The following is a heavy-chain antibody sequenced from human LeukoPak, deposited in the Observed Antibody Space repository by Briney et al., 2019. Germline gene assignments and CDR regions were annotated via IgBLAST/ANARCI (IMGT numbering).Heavy chain of an antibody. Sequence: GGSLRLSCAASGFTFSSYWMSWVRQTPGKGLEWVANIKQDGSEKNYLDSVKGRFSISRDNAKNSLYLQMNSLRVEDTAIYYCARMRYSSHWGRGTLVTVSS. CDR1: GFTFSSYW. V-gene: IGHV3-7*01. J-gene: IGHJ4*02. D-gene: IGHD6-19*01. CDR3: ARMRYSSH. CDR2: IKQDGSEK.